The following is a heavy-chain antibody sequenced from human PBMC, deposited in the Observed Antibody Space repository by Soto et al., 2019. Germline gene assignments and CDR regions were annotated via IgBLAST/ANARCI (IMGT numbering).Heavy chain of an antibody. CDR3: ARPTGGSGKRGRTAFDY. V-gene: IGHV1-8*01. CDR1: GYTFTSYD. D-gene: IGHD6-19*01. Sequence: ASVKVSCKASGYTFTSYDINWVRQATGQGLEWMGWMNPNSGNTGYAQKFQGRVTMTRNTSISTAYMELSSLRSEDTAVYYCARPTGGSGKRGRTAFDYWGQGTLVTVSS. CDR2: MNPNSGNT. J-gene: IGHJ4*02.